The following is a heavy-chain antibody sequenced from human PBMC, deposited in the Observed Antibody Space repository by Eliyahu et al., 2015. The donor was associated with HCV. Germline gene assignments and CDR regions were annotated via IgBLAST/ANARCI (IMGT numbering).Heavy chain of an antibody. Sequence: EVQLLESGGGLVQPGGSLRLSCAASGFTFSSYAMSWVRQAPGKRLEWVSAITDSGVTTYYADSVKGRFTISRDNSKNTLYLQMNSLRSGDTAVYYCAKALNSYXYYGMDVWGHGTTVTVSS. CDR2: ITDSGVTT. CDR3: AKALNSYXYYGMDV. CDR1: GFTFSSYA. V-gene: IGHV3-23*01. J-gene: IGHJ6*02.